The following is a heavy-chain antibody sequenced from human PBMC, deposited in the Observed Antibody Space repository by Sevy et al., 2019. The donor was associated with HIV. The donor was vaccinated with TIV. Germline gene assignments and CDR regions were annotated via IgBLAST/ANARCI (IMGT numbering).Heavy chain of an antibody. CDR3: ARDRLGITISAEWGGGMDV. CDR2: IRYDGSNK. Sequence: GGSLRLSCAASGFTLSSYGMHWVRQAPGKGLEWVAVIRYDGSNKYYADSVKGRLPISRDNSKNTRYLQMNSLRAEDTAVYYCARDRLGITISAEWGGGMDVWGQGTTVTVSS. V-gene: IGHV3-33*01. J-gene: IGHJ6*02. D-gene: IGHD3-3*01. CDR1: GFTLSSYG.